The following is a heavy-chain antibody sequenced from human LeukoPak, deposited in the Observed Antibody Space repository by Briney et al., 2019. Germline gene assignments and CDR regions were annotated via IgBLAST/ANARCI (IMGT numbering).Heavy chain of an antibody. V-gene: IGHV3-7*01. J-gene: IGHJ4*02. CDR3: ARDRGWYRADY. D-gene: IGHD6-19*01. Sequence: GGSLRLSCAASGFTFSSSWMSWARQAPGKGLEWVANIKEDGSDKYYVDSVKGRFTISRDNAKNSLYLQMNSLRAEDTAVYYCARDRGWYRADYWGQGTLVTVSS. CDR1: GFTFSSSW. CDR2: IKEDGSDK.